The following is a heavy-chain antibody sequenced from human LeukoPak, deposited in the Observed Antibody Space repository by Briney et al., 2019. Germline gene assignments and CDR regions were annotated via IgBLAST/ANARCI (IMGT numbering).Heavy chain of an antibody. CDR2: IYPGDSYT. CDR1: GYSFTNYW. CDR3: ARRAGTADSFEY. D-gene: IGHD1/OR15-1a*01. J-gene: IGHJ4*02. V-gene: IGHV5-51*01. Sequence: GESLKISCKGSGYSFTNYWIGWVRQMPGKGLEWMGIIYPGDSYTRYSPSFQGQFTISADKSISTPYLQWSSLKASDTAIYYCARRAGTADSFEYWGQGTLVTVSS.